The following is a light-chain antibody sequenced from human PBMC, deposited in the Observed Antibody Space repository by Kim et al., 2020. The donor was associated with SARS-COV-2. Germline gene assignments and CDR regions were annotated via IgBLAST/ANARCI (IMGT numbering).Light chain of an antibody. J-gene: IGLJ3*02. CDR1: QLDNSF. Sequence: VSPRQTGSIPCSGRQLDNSFVCWFPLEPGQSPVLVIYQDYKRPSGIPARFSGSKSGNTATLTIRGTQALDEADYYCQAWDSSTWVFGGGTKLTV. CDR3: QAWDSSTWV. V-gene: IGLV3-1*01. CDR2: QDY.